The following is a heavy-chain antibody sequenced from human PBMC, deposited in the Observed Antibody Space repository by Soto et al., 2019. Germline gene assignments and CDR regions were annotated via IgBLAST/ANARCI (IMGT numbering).Heavy chain of an antibody. J-gene: IGHJ4*02. Sequence: ASVKVSCRASGYTFTSYGSSWVRQAPGQGLESIAWISAYNGNTNYAQKLQGRVTMTTDTSTSTAYMELGILRSDDTAVYYCARDDIVLLVYDRSFDCSVQVTLVTLSS. D-gene: IGHD2-8*01. CDR1: GYTFTSYG. V-gene: IGHV1-18*01. CDR3: ARDDIVLLVYDRSFDC. CDR2: ISAYNGNT.